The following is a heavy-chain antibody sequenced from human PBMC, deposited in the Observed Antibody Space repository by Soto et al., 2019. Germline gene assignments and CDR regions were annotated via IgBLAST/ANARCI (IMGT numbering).Heavy chain of an antibody. D-gene: IGHD3-10*01. CDR2: INPNSGGT. CDR1: GYTFTGYY. Sequence: GASVKVSCKASGYTFTGYYMHWVRQAPGQGLEWMGWINPNSGGTNYAQKFQGRVTMTRDTSISTAYMELSRLRSDDTAVYYCARDSGHSSPLRTDFGYYYGMDVWGQGTTVTVSS. CDR3: ARDSGHSSPLRTDFGYYYGMDV. V-gene: IGHV1-2*02. J-gene: IGHJ6*02.